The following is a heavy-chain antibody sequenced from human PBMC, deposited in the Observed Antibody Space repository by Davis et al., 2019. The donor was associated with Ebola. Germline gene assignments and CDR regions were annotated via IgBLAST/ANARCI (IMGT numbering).Heavy chain of an antibody. CDR2: INPSGGST. V-gene: IGHV1-46*01. CDR3: AKGEMAYHKWFDP. J-gene: IGHJ5*02. CDR1: GYTFTSYH. Sequence: SVTVSCQASGYTFTSYHMHWVRQAPGQGLEWMGIINPSGGSTSYAQKFQGRVTMTRDTSTSTVYMELSSLRAEDTAVYYCAKGEMAYHKWFDPWGQGTLVTVST. D-gene: IGHD2-21*01.